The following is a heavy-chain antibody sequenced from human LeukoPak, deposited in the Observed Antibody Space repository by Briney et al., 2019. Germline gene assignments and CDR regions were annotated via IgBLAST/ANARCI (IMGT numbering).Heavy chain of an antibody. D-gene: IGHD5-12*01. CDR3: AKDMQTWPRFPDY. Sequence: GGSLRLSCAASGFTFSSYAMSWVRQAPGKGLEWVSAIRGSGGSTYCADSVKGRFTSSRDNPKNTLYLQMNGLRVEDTAVYYCAKDMQTWPRFPDYWGQGTLVTVSS. CDR1: GFTFSSYA. V-gene: IGHV3-23*01. CDR2: IRGSGGST. J-gene: IGHJ4*02.